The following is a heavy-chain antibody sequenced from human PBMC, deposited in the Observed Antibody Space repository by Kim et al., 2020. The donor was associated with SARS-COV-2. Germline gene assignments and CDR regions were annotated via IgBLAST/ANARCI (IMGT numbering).Heavy chain of an antibody. Sequence: SDTLSLTCTVSGGSISSYYWSWIRQPPGKGLEWIGYIYYSGSTNYNPSLKSRVTISVDTSKNQFSLKLSSVTAADTAVYYCARGKSGSYYGFDYWGQGTLVTVSS. CDR1: GGSISSYY. CDR2: IYYSGST. V-gene: IGHV4-59*01. J-gene: IGHJ4*02. CDR3: ARGKSGSYYGFDY. D-gene: IGHD1-26*01.